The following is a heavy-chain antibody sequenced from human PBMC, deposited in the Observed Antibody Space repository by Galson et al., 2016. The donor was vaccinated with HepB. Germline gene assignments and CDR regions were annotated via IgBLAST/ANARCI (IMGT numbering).Heavy chain of an antibody. Sequence: SETLSLTCAVYGGSFSGYYWSWILQPPGKGLQWVGEISHIGSTNYNPSLKRRVTISVDTSKNQFSLKLGSVTAADTAIYYCARGRLPGSGSPLGYWGQGTLVTVSP. D-gene: IGHD3-10*01. CDR2: ISHIGST. J-gene: IGHJ4*02. CDR3: ARGRLPGSGSPLGY. V-gene: IGHV4-34*01. CDR1: GGSFSGYY.